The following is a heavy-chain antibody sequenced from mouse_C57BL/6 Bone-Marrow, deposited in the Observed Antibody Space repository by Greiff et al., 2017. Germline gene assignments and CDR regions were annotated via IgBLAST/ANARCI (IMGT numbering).Heavy chain of an antibody. CDR1: GYTFTDYE. Sequence: QVQLQQSGAELVRPGASVTLSCKASGYTFTDYEMHWVKQTPVHGLEWIGAIDPETGGTAYNQKFKGKAILTADKSSSTAYMELRSLTSEDSAVYYCTRDEGWLLWYFDVWGTGTTVTVSS. V-gene: IGHV1-15*01. CDR2: IDPETGGT. D-gene: IGHD2-3*01. J-gene: IGHJ1*03. CDR3: TRDEGWLLWYFDV.